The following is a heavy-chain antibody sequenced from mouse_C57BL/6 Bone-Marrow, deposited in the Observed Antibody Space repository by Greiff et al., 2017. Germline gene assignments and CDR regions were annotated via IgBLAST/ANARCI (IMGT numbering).Heavy chain of an antibody. CDR3: AELGFAY. J-gene: IGHJ3*01. CDR2: ITPSCGYP. CDR1: CYTFPSYW. V-gene: IGHV1-7*01. D-gene: IGHD4-1*01. Sequence: QVQLQQSGAELAKPWASVKLSCKASCYTFPSYWLHWVKQRPVQVLELICYITPSCGYPKYNQKFKDKATLTADKSSSTAYMQLSSLTYEDSAVYYCAELGFAYWGQGTLVTVAA.